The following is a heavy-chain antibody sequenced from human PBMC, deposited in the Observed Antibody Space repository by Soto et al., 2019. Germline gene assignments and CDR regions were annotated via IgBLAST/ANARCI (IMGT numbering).Heavy chain of an antibody. D-gene: IGHD3-22*01. CDR3: ARRNYYDSSGYSPYYYYGMDV. J-gene: IGHJ6*02. V-gene: IGHV5-51*01. Sequence: PGESLKISCKGSGYSFTSYWIGWVRQMPGKGLEWMGIIYPGDSDTRYSPSFQGQVTISADKSISTAYLKWSSLKASDTAMYYCARRNYYDSSGYSPYYYYGMDVWGQGTTVTVSS. CDR1: GYSFTSYW. CDR2: IYPGDSDT.